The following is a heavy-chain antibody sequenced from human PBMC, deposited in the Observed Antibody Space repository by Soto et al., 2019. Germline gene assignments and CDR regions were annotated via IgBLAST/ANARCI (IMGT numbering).Heavy chain of an antibody. D-gene: IGHD3-22*01. CDR1: GFTFSSYW. V-gene: IGHV3-7*03. CDR3: ARRSSTYYYDSSGSGPFDY. Sequence: PGGSLRLSCAASGFTFSSYWMSWVRQAPGKGLEWVANIKQDGSEKYYVDSVKGRFTISRDNAKNSLYLQMNSLRAEDTAVYYCARRSSTYYYDSSGSGPFDYWGQGTLVTVSS. J-gene: IGHJ4*02. CDR2: IKQDGSEK.